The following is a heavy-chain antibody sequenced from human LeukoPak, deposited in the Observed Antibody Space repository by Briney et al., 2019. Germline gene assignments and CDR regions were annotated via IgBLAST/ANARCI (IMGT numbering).Heavy chain of an antibody. V-gene: IGHV1-24*01. Sequence: GASVKVSCKASGYTFITYGISWVRQAPGKGLEWMGGFDPEDGETIYAQKFQGRVTMTEDTSTDTAYMELSSLRSEDTAVYYCATTKLRYFDWPCDYWGQGTLVTVSS. D-gene: IGHD3-9*01. CDR3: ATTKLRYFDWPCDY. J-gene: IGHJ4*02. CDR2: FDPEDGET. CDR1: GYTFITYG.